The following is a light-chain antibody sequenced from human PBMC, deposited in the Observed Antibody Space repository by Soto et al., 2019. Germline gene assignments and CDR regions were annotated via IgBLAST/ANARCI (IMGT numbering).Light chain of an antibody. CDR1: QIVSDN. V-gene: IGKV3-15*01. CDR2: RAS. J-gene: IGKJ5*01. CDR3: QKYNSWPIN. Sequence: EVLMTQSPDTLYVSAGKRVTLSCRASQIVSDNLAWYQQKPGQGPRLLVYRASTRTLGIPARFSGSESGTAFTLTISSLQSEDCAVYYCQKYNSWPINLGQGTRLEIK.